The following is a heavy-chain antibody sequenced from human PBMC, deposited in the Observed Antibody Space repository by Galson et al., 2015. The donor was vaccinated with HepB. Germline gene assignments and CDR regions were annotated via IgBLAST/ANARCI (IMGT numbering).Heavy chain of an antibody. J-gene: IGHJ6*02. Sequence: SLRLSCAASGFTFSSYWMHWVRQAPGKGLVWVSRINSDGSSTSYADSVKGRFTISRDNAKNTLYLQMNSLRAEDTAVYYCARGGYSYGTPVYYYYGMDVWGQGTTVTVSS. CDR1: GFTFSSYW. CDR2: INSDGSST. V-gene: IGHV3-74*01. D-gene: IGHD5-18*01. CDR3: ARGGYSYGTPVYYYYGMDV.